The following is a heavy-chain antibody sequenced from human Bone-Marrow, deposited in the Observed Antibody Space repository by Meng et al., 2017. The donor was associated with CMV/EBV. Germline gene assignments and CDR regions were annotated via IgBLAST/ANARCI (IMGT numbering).Heavy chain of an antibody. D-gene: IGHD2-2*01. CDR3: ARDYIVVVPAAPRIYYYYGMDV. CDR2: INPNSGGT. J-gene: IGHJ6*01. Sequence: APVKVSCKASGYTFTGYYMHWVRQAPGQGLEWMGWINPNSGGTNYAQKFQGRVTMTRDTSISTAYMELSRLRSDDTAVYYCARDYIVVVPAAPRIYYYYGMDVWGQGTTVTVSS. CDR1: GYTFTGYY. V-gene: IGHV1-2*02.